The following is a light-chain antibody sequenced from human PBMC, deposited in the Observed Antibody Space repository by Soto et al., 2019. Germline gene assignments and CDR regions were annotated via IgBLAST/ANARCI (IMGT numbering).Light chain of an antibody. CDR3: AAWDDSLNGGV. CDR1: SSNIGSNT. V-gene: IGLV1-44*01. J-gene: IGLJ3*02. CDR2: SNN. Sequence: QSVLTQPPSASGTPGQRVSISCSGSSSNIGSNTVNWYQQFPGTAPKLLIHSNNQRPSGVPDRFSGSKSGTSASLAISGLQSEDEVHYYCAAWDDSLNGGVFGGGTTVTVL.